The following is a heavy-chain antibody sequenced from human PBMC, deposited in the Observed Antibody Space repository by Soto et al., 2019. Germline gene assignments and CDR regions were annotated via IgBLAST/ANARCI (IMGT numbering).Heavy chain of an antibody. CDR1: GFTFSSYS. V-gene: IGHV3-48*02. J-gene: IGHJ4*02. CDR3: ARDAWPRSMPFDY. Sequence: EVQLVESGGGLVQPGGSLRLSCAASGFTFSSYSMNWVRQAPGTGLEWVSYISSSSSTIYYADSVKGRLTISRDNAKNSLYLQMNSLRDEDTAVYDCARDAWPRSMPFDYWGQGTLVTVSS. CDR2: ISSSSSTI. D-gene: IGHD2-2*01.